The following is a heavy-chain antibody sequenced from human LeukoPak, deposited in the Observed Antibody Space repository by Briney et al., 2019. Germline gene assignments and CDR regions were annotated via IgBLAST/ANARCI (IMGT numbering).Heavy chain of an antibody. V-gene: IGHV4-4*09. J-gene: IGHJ4*02. CDR2: IYASGNT. D-gene: IGHD3-10*01. CDR3: ARRTWGVYYFDY. CDR1: GSSISSYY. Sequence: SETLSLTCTVSGSSISSYYWSWIRQPPGKGLEWIGYIYASGNTNYNPSLKSRVTVSLDTSKNQFSLKLSSVTAADTAVYYCARRTWGVYYFDYWGQGTLVTVSS.